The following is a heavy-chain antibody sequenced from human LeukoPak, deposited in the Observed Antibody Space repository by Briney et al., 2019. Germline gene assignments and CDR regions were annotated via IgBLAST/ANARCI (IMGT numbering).Heavy chain of an antibody. V-gene: IGHV4-4*07. CDR1: GGSISSYY. Sequence: KPSETPSLTCPVSGGSISSYYWSWIRQPAGGGLEWVWRIYTSGSTDYNPSLNSRVTMSVDTSKNQFSLKLSSVTAADTAVYYCARDRGYYDSSGYYAFDIWGQGTMVTVSS. CDR2: IYTSGST. J-gene: IGHJ3*02. CDR3: ARDRGYYDSSGYYAFDI. D-gene: IGHD3-22*01.